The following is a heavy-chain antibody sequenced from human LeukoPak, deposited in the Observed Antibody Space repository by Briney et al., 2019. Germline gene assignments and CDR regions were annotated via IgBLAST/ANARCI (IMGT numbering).Heavy chain of an antibody. CDR1: GGSFSGYY. D-gene: IGHD6-19*01. V-gene: IGHV4-34*01. J-gene: IGHJ4*02. Sequence: SETLSLTCAVYGGSFSGYYWSWIRQPPGKGLEWIGEINHSGSTNYNPSLKSRVTISVDTSKNQFSLKLSSVTAADTAVYYCARAVAGMFHYWGQGTLVTVSS. CDR2: INHSGST. CDR3: ARAVAGMFHY.